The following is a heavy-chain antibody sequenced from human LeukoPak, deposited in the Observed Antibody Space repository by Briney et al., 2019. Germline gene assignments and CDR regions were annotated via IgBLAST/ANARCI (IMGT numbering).Heavy chain of an antibody. Sequence: SETLSLTCAVYGGSFSGYYWSWIRQPPGEGLEWIGEINHSGSTNYNPSLKSRVTISVDTSKNQFSLKLSSVTAADTAVYYCARVGYCSSSSCYADDYWGQGTLVTVSS. CDR1: GGSFSGYY. CDR3: ARVGYCSSSSCYADDY. CDR2: INHSGST. D-gene: IGHD2-2*01. V-gene: IGHV4-34*01. J-gene: IGHJ4*02.